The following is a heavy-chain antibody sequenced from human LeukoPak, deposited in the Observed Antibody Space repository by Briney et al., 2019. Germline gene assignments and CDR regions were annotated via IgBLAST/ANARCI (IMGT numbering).Heavy chain of an antibody. CDR1: GYTFTSYG. D-gene: IGHD6-19*01. J-gene: IGHJ4*02. CDR3: ARDGLLQQWQNFHY. V-gene: IGHV1-18*01. CDR2: ISAYNGNT. Sequence: ASVTVSCKASGYTFTSYGISWVRQAPGQGLEWMGWISAYNGNTIYAQKLQGRVTITTDTSTSTAYMELRSLRSDDTAVYYCARDGLLQQWQNFHYRGQGPLLTLSA.